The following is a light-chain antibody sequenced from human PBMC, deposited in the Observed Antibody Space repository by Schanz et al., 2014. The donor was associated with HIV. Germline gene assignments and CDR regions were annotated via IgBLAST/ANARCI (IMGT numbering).Light chain of an antibody. Sequence: QSALTQPPSASGSPGQSVTISCTGTSSDVGGYNYVSWYQQHPGKAPKLIIYDVTSRPSGVSNRFSGSKSGNTASLTISGLQAEDEADYYCSSYTSSSTLVFGGGTKLTVL. V-gene: IGLV2-14*03. CDR2: DVT. CDR1: SSDVGGYNY. J-gene: IGLJ2*01. CDR3: SSYTSSSTLV.